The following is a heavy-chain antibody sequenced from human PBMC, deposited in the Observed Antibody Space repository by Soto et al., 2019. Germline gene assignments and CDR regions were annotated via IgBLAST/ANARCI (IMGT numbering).Heavy chain of an antibody. V-gene: IGHV3-48*02. CDR1: GFTFSSYS. D-gene: IGHD3-10*01. J-gene: IGHJ5*02. Sequence: EVQLVESGGGLVQPGGSLRLSCAASGFTFSSYSMNWVRQAPGKGLEWVSYISSSSSTIYYADSVKGRFTISRDNAKNSLYLQMNSLRDADTAVYYCARDPGTLNWFVPWGQGTLVTVSS. CDR3: ARDPGTLNWFVP. CDR2: ISSSSSTI.